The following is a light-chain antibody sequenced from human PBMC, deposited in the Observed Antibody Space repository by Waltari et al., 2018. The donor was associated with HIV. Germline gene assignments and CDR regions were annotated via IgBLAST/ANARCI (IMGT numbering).Light chain of an antibody. CDR1: NIGSNN. V-gene: IGLV3-21*02. CDR2: DDS. CDR3: QVWDSRSDPWV. J-gene: IGLJ3*02. Sequence: SYVLTQSPSVSVAPGQTARITCGGNNIGSNNVHWYQPKPGQAPVLVVYDDSDRPSGIPERFSGSNSGDTATLTISSVEAGDEADYYCQVWDSRSDPWVFGGGTKVTVL.